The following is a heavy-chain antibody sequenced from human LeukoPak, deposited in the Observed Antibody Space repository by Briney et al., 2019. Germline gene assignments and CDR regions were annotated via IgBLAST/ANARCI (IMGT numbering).Heavy chain of an antibody. CDR3: AGTLYSGYGLGSLGAFDI. V-gene: IGHV3-21*04. CDR1: GFTFSSYN. J-gene: IGHJ3*02. Sequence: GGSLRLSCAASGFTFSSYNMNWVRQAPGKGLEWVSSISSSSSYIYYADSVKGRFTISRDNAKNTLYLQMNNLRVGDTAVYYCAGTLYSGYGLGSLGAFDIWGQGTMVSVSS. CDR2: ISSSSSYI. D-gene: IGHD5-12*01.